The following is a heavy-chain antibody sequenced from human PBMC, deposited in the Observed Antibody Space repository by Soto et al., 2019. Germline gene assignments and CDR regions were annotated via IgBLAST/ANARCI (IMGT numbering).Heavy chain of an antibody. CDR1: GYTFTSYD. V-gene: IGHV1-8*01. D-gene: IGHD2-2*01. CDR2: MNPNSGNT. CDR3: ARGFPRLLGYCSSTSCYYYMDV. J-gene: IGHJ6*03. Sequence: ASVKVSCKASGYTFTSYDINWVRQATGQGLEWMGWMNPNSGNTGYAQKFQGRVTMTRNTSIGTAYMELGSLRSEDTAVYYCARGFPRLLGYCSSTSCYYYMDVWGKGTTVTVSS.